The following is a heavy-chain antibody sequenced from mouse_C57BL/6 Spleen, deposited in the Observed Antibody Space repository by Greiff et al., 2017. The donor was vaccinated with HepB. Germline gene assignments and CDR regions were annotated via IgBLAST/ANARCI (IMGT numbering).Heavy chain of an antibody. CDR2: IYPGSGST. D-gene: IGHD1-1*01. CDR1: GYTFTSYW. CDR3: ARDYYGDYYAMDY. V-gene: IGHV1-55*01. J-gene: IGHJ4*01. Sequence: QVQLKQSGAELVKPGASVKMSCKASGYTFTSYWITWVKQRPGQGLEWIGDIYPGSGSTNYNEKFKSKATLTVDKSSSTAYMQLSSLTSEDSAVYYCARDYYGDYYAMDYWGQGTSVTVSS.